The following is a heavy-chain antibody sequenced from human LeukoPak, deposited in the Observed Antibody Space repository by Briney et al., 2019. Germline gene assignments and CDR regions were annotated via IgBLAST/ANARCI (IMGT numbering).Heavy chain of an antibody. V-gene: IGHV3-23*01. J-gene: IGHJ4*02. CDR2: ISGSGGST. CDR1: GFTFSSYA. Sequence: PGGSLRLSCAASGFTFSSYAMSWVRQAPGKGLEWVSAISGSGGSTYYADSVKGRFTISRDNSKNTLYLQMNSLRAEDTAVYYCAKDLYRGIVVVPAAIPFDYWGQGTLVTVSS. CDR3: AKDLYRGIVVVPAAIPFDY. D-gene: IGHD2-2*01.